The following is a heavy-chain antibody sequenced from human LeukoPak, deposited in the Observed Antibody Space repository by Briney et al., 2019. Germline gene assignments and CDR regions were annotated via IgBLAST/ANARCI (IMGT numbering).Heavy chain of an antibody. CDR1: GGSISSYY. CDR3: TRGLIAVPGSAWLGYYYYMDV. D-gene: IGHD6-19*01. J-gene: IGHJ6*03. CDR2: IFYSGST. Sequence: PSETLSLTCTVSGGSISSYYWSWIRQPPGKGLEWIGYIFYSGSTNYNPSPKSRVTISVDTSKNQFSLKLTSVTAADTAVYYCTRGLIAVPGSAWLGYYYYMDVWGKGTTVTVSS. V-gene: IGHV4-59*08.